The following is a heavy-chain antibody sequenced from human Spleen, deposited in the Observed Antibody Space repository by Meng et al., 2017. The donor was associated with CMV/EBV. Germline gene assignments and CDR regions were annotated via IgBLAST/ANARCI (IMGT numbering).Heavy chain of an antibody. V-gene: IGHV3-30*02. CDR3: ATEYSSSPGVVLGDAFHI. CDR1: TFSTYG. D-gene: IGHD6-6*01. Sequence: TFSTYGMHWGRQVSGKGLEWVAFIREDGSRKFYAASVKGRFTISRDNSKNTLYVQMNSLRDEDTAVYYCATEYSSSPGVVLGDAFHIWGQGTVVTVSS. J-gene: IGHJ3*02. CDR2: IREDGSRK.